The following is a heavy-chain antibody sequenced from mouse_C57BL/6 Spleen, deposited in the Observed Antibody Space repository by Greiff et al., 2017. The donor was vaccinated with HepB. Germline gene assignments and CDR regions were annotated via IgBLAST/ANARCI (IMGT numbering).Heavy chain of an antibody. CDR3: ARFDYGSSPYAMDY. Sequence: VKLVESGPELVKPGASVKLSCKASGYTFTSYDINWVKQRPGQGLEWIGWIYPRDGSTKYNEKFKGKATLTVDTSSSTAYMELHSLTSEDSAVYFCARFDYGSSPYAMDYWGQGTSVTVSS. CDR2: IYPRDGST. V-gene: IGHV1-85*01. D-gene: IGHD1-1*01. CDR1: GYTFTSYD. J-gene: IGHJ4*01.